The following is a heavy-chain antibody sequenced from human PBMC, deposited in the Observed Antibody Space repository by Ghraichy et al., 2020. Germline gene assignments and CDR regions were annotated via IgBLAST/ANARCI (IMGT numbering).Heavy chain of an antibody. CDR3: AREEYYYTSGSYPIDY. D-gene: IGHD3-10*01. CDR1: GFTFSSYS. Sequence: GESLNISCAASGFTFSSYSMSWVRQAPGKGLEWVSSISSSSSYIYYADSVKGRFTISRDNAKNSLYLQMNSLRAEDTAVYYCAREEYYYTSGSYPIDYWGHGTLVIVSP. CDR2: ISSSSSYI. J-gene: IGHJ4*01. V-gene: IGHV3-21*01.